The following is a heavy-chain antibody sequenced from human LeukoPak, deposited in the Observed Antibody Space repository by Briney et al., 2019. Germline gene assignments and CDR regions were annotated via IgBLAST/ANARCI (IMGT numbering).Heavy chain of an antibody. D-gene: IGHD3-22*01. V-gene: IGHV1-18*01. Sequence: VASVKVSCKASGYTFTSYGISWVRQAPGQGLEWMGWISAYNGNTNYAQKLQGRVTMTTDTSTSTAYMELRSLRSDETAVHYCARDPVQYDSSGYYLGYWGQGTLVTVSS. J-gene: IGHJ4*02. CDR2: ISAYNGNT. CDR1: GYTFTSYG. CDR3: ARDPVQYDSSGYYLGY.